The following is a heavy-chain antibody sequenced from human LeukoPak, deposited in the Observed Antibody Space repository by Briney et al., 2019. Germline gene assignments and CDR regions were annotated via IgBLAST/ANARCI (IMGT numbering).Heavy chain of an antibody. CDR2: IYYSGST. J-gene: IGHJ4*02. CDR3: SSSDYVYYFDY. Sequence: SDTLSLTCTVSGGSIDSSSYYWGWIRQPPGKGLEWIGSIYYSGSTYYNPSLKSRVTISVDTSKNQFSLKLSSVTAADTAVYYCSSSDYVYYFDYWGQGTLVTVSS. CDR1: GGSIDSSSYY. V-gene: IGHV4-39*01. D-gene: IGHD4/OR15-4a*01.